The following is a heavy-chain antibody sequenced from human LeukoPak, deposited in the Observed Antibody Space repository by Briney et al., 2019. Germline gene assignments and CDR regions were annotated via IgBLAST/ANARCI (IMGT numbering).Heavy chain of an antibody. CDR1: RYSFPSNP. J-gene: IGHJ4*02. D-gene: IGHD1-7*01. CDR2: IEPSDSYA. CDR3: AKLAIGSITGTIVI. Sequence: GQSLTISSHGPRYSFPSNPMTWARPIPRKGMDWMGTIEPSDSYAYYSPSFKGHVTMSVDRSISTVYLQWSSLKASDTAIYYCAKLAIGSITGTIVIWGQGTLVTVSS. V-gene: IGHV5-10-1*01.